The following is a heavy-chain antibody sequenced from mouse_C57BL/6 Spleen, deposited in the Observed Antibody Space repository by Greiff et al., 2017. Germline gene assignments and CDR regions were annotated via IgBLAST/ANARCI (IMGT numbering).Heavy chain of an antibody. CDR1: GYSFTGYY. Sequence: VQLQQSGPELVKPGASVKISCKASGYSFTGYYMNWVKQSPEKSLEWIGAINPSTGGTTYNQKFKAKATLTVDKSSSTAYMQLKSLTSEDSSVYYCARYQGVTTKGYFDYWGQGTTLTVSS. CDR3: ARYQGVTTKGYFDY. V-gene: IGHV1-42*01. CDR2: INPSTGGT. D-gene: IGHD2-2*01. J-gene: IGHJ2*01.